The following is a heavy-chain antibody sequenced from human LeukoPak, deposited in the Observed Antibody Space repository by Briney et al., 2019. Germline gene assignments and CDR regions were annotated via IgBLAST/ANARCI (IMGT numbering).Heavy chain of an antibody. V-gene: IGHV3-23*01. CDR1: GFTFSSYA. CDR3: ARTRAKHDWLGNSGYDLFDY. CDR2: ISGSATT. Sequence: GGSLRLSCAASGFTFSSYAMSWVRQAPGKGLEWVPAISGSATTYYADSVRGRFIISRDNSKNTLYLQMNSLRAEDTAVYYCARTRAKHDWLGNSGYDLFDYWGQGTLVTVSS. D-gene: IGHD5-12*01. J-gene: IGHJ4*02.